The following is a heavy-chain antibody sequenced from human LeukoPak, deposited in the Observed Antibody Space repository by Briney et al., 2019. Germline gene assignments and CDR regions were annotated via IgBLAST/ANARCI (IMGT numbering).Heavy chain of an antibody. CDR3: ARTYDSSGYYYTGGAFDI. CDR1: GYSISSGYY. CDR2: IYYSGST. V-gene: IGHV4-38-2*02. D-gene: IGHD3-22*01. Sequence: SETLSLTCTVSGYSISSGYYWGWIRQPPGKGLEWIGNIYYSGSTDYNPSLKSRVTISVDTSKNQFSLKLSSVTAADTAVYYCARTYDSSGYYYTGGAFDIWGQGTMVTVSS. J-gene: IGHJ3*02.